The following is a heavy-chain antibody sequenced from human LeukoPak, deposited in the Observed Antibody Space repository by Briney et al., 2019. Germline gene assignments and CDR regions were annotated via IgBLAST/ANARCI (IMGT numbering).Heavy chain of an antibody. J-gene: IGHJ4*02. V-gene: IGHV4-38-2*02. D-gene: IGHD2-15*01. CDR3: ARESPVVVVPFDY. Sequence: SETLSLTCTVSGYSISSGYYWGWIRQPPGKGLEWIGSIYHSGSTYYNPSLKSRVTISVDTSKNQFSLKLSSVTAADTAVYYCARESPVVVVPFDYWGQGTPGTVSS. CDR2: IYHSGST. CDR1: GYSISSGYY.